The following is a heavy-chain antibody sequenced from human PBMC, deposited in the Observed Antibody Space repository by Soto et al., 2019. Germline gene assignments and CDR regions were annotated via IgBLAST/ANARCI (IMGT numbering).Heavy chain of an antibody. D-gene: IGHD2-8*01. CDR2: INSDGSTI. Sequence: GGYLRLSCAASGLHFGPFWMHWVRQAPGKGLVWVSHINSDGSTIVYADSVKGRFTISRDNAKNTLYLQMNSLRVEDTAVYFCARDRCLPDSVDICGQGTMATDSS. J-gene: IGHJ3*02. CDR3: ARDRCLPDSVDI. V-gene: IGHV3-74*01. CDR1: GLHFGPFW.